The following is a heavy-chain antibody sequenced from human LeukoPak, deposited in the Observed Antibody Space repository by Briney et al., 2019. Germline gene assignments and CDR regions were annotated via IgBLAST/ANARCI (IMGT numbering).Heavy chain of an antibody. CDR2: IHYTGST. V-gene: IGHV4-39*07. CDR1: GGSIRSNSYN. Sequence: SETLSLTCSVSGGSIRSNSYNWGWIRQPPGKGLEWIGNIHYTGSTYNNPSLKSRVTTSADTSKNEFSLKLSSVTAADTAVYYCARAGTNLGDYDYWGQGTLVTVSS. D-gene: IGHD4-17*01. CDR3: ARAGTNLGDYDY. J-gene: IGHJ4*02.